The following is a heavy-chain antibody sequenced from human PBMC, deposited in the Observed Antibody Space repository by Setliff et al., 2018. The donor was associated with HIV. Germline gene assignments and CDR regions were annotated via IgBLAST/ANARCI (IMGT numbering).Heavy chain of an antibody. CDR2: IKQDGSEK. J-gene: IGHJ3*02. D-gene: IGHD6-13*01. V-gene: IGHV3-7*03. CDR1: GFTFSSYW. Sequence: PGGSLRLSCAASGFTFSSYWMSWVRQAPGKGLEWVANIKQDGSEKYYVDSVKGRFTISRDNAKNSLYLQMNSLRAEDTAVYYCARDLVWPYSSRWYDAFDIWGQGTMGTV. CDR3: ARDLVWPYSSRWYDAFDI.